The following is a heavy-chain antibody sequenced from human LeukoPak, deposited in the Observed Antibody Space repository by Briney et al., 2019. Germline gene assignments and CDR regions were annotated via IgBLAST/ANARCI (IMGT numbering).Heavy chain of an antibody. J-gene: IGHJ5*02. D-gene: IGHD3-10*01. V-gene: IGHV4-38-2*01. Sequence: PSETLSLTCAVSGYSISSGYYWGWIRQPPGEGLEWIGSIYHSGSTYYNPSLKSRLTISVDTSKNQVSLKLSSVTAADTAVYYCARFYNSGKSRPGPNRWLDPWGQGTLVTVSS. CDR3: ARFYNSGKSRPGPNRWLDP. CDR1: GYSISSGYY. CDR2: IYHSGST.